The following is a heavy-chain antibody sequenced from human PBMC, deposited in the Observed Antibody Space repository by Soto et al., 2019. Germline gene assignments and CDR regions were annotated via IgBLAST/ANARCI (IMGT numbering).Heavy chain of an antibody. D-gene: IGHD3-16*02. CDR2: IYYSGST. CDR3: ARHLGGGELSF. J-gene: IGHJ4*02. CDR1: GGSISSSSYY. V-gene: IGHV4-39*01. Sequence: PSETLSLTGTVSGGSISSSSYYWGRIRQPPGKGLEWMGSIYYSGSTYYNPSLKSRGTISVDTSKNQFSLKLSAVTAADTAVCNFARHLGGGELSFRGQGTLVTVSS.